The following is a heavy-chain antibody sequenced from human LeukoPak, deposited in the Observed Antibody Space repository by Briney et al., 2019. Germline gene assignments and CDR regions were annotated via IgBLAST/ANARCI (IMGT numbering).Heavy chain of an antibody. CDR3: ARGQYSGSFPGAFDI. CDR1: GFTFSDYY. CDR2: ISKSDTTI. D-gene: IGHD1-26*01. J-gene: IGHJ3*02. V-gene: IGHV3-11*04. Sequence: NPGGSLRLSCAASGFTFSDYYMSWIRQAPGKGLEWVSYISKSDTTIYYADSVKGRFTISRYNAKKSLYLQMNRLRAEDTAVYYCARGQYSGSFPGAFDIWGQGTMVTVSS.